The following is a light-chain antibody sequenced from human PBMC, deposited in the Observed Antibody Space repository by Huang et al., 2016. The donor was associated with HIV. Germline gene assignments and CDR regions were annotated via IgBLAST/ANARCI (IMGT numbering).Light chain of an antibody. CDR3: QQYNDWPPWYT. CDR2: GAS. CDR1: RSVGNN. Sequence: IVMTQSPATLSVSPGERFTLSCRASRSVGNNLASYQQKVGQPPRLLIYGASTRATGIAAWFSGSGSGTYFTLTISSLQSEDFAVYYCQQYNDWPPWYTFGQGTKLEIK. V-gene: IGKV3-15*01. J-gene: IGKJ2*01.